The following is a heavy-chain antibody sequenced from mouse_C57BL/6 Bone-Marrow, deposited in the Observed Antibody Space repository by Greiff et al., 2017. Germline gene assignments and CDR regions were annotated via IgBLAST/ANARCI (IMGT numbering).Heavy chain of an antibody. V-gene: IGHV1-50*01. Sequence: QVQLQQPGAELVKPGASVKLSCKASGYTFTSYWMQWVNQRPGQGLEWIGEIDPSDSYTNYNQKFKGKATLTVDTSSSTAYMQLSSLTSEDSAVYYCARETTVVDWYFDVWGTGTTVTVSS. CDR3: ARETTVVDWYFDV. CDR2: IDPSDSYT. D-gene: IGHD1-1*01. CDR1: GYTFTSYW. J-gene: IGHJ1*03.